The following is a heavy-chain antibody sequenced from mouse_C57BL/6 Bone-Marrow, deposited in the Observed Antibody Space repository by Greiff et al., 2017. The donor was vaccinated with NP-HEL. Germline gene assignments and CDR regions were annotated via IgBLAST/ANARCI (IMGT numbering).Heavy chain of an antibody. CDR1: GYSITSGYY. Sequence: EVKLMESGPGLVKPSQSLSLTCSVTGYSITSGYYWNWIRQFPGNKLEWMGYISYDGSNNYNPSLKNRISITRDTSKNQFFLKLNSVTTEDTATYYCARAGFAYWGQGTLVTVSA. J-gene: IGHJ3*01. V-gene: IGHV3-6*01. CDR3: ARAGFAY. CDR2: ISYDGSN.